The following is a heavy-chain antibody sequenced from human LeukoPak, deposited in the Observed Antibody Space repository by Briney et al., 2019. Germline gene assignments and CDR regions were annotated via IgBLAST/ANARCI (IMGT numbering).Heavy chain of an antibody. V-gene: IGHV3-23*01. Sequence: GGSLRLSCAASGFTFNNYAMSWFSQTPGKGLEWVSAISGSGDRTYYAESVKGRFSISRDNSKNTLYLQMHSLRAEDTAVYYCAKASSSSSGRNWFDPWGQGTLVTVSS. J-gene: IGHJ5*02. D-gene: IGHD6-6*01. CDR3: AKASSSSSGRNWFDP. CDR1: GFTFNNYA. CDR2: ISGSGDRT.